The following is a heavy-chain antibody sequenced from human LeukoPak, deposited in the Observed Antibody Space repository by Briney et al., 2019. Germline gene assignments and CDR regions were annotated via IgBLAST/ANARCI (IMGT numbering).Heavy chain of an antibody. CDR3: AREFLGYAFDI. CDR1: GFTFSNCG. D-gene: IGHD2-21*01. J-gene: IGHJ3*02. Sequence: GGSLRLSCAASGFTFSNCGMHWVRQAPGKGLEWVSMISYDGTATYYADSVKGRFSISRDNSKNTLYLQMNSLRVEDTAVYYCAREFLGYAFDIWGQGTMVIVSP. CDR2: ISYDGTAT. V-gene: IGHV3-30*03.